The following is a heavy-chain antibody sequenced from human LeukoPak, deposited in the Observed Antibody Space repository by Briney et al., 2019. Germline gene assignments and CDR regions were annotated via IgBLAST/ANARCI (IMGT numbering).Heavy chain of an antibody. CDR2: IYYSGST. J-gene: IGHJ4*02. V-gene: IGHV4-31*03. CDR1: GGSISSGGYY. D-gene: IGHD3-3*01. Sequence: SETLSLTCTVSGGSISSGGYYWSWIRQHPGKGLEWIGYIYYSGSTYYNPSLKSRVTISVDTSKNQFSLKLSSVTAADTAVYYCARLDYDFWSGTFDYWGQGTLVTVSS. CDR3: ARLDYDFWSGTFDY.